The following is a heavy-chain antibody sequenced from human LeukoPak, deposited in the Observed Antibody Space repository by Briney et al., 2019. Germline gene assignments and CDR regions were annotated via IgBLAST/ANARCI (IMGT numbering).Heavy chain of an antibody. Sequence: ASVKVSCKASGYSFTGPAYYLHWVRQAPGQGLEWTGRINPNSGAKNYAEKFQGRVTMTRDTSIRTAYMELRRLRFDDTAIYYCARVTVPGSSWYVGWFDPWGQGTLVTVSS. CDR1: GYSFTGPAYY. CDR3: ARVTVPGSSWYVGWFDP. J-gene: IGHJ5*02. CDR2: INPNSGAK. V-gene: IGHV1-2*06. D-gene: IGHD6-13*01.